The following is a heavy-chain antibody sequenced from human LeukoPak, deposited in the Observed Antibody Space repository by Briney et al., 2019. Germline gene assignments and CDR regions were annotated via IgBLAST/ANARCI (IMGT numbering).Heavy chain of an antibody. CDR3: ARVDAQVATYDAFDI. V-gene: IGHV1-18*01. D-gene: IGHD5-12*01. Sequence: ASVKVSCKASGYTITNYGFSWVRQAPGQGLEWMGWISAYNGNTNYAQKLQGRVTMTTDTSTSTAYMELKSLRSDDTAVYYCARVDAQVATYDAFDIWGQGTMVTVSS. J-gene: IGHJ3*02. CDR1: GYTITNYG. CDR2: ISAYNGNT.